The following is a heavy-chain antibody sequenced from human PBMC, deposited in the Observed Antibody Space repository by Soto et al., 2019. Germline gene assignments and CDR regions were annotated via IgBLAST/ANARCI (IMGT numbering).Heavy chain of an antibody. CDR2: LTWNGDII. Sequence: GGSLRLSCVASGFTFDDYAIHWVRQSPGKGLEWVSGLTWNGDIIGYADSVKGRFTISRDNAKNSLYLEMNSLRVEDTALYYCVKDSESSGYLTNLDYWGQGTLVTVSS. J-gene: IGHJ4*02. D-gene: IGHD3-22*01. V-gene: IGHV3-9*01. CDR1: GFTFDDYA. CDR3: VKDSESSGYLTNLDY.